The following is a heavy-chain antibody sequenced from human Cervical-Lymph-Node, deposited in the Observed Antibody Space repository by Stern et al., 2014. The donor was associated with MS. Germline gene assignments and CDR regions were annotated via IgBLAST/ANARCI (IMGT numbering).Heavy chain of an antibody. CDR1: GFPFNDYP. J-gene: IGHJ5*01. CDR2: INHSGTTT. CDR3: AKSGTYCIGVRCYPNWFDS. V-gene: IGHV3-23*04. Sequence: EVQLVESGGGLIQPGGSLRLSCAASGFPFNDYPMNWVRQAPGKGLQWLSTINHSGTTTYYVDSVKGRFTISRDNSKNTLYLQVNSLRVGDTATYYCAKSGTYCIGVRCYPNWFDSWGQGTLVTVSS. D-gene: IGHD2-15*01.